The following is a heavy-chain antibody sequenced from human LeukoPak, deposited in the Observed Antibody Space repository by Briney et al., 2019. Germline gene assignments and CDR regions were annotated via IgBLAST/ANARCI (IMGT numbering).Heavy chain of an antibody. J-gene: IGHJ4*02. V-gene: IGHV3-30*02. CDR3: AKDGAVAGTGWGYYFDY. Sequence: GGSLRLSCAASRFTFSSYGMHWVRQAPGKGLEWVAFIRYDGSNKYYADSVKGRVTISRDNSKNTLYLQVNSLRAEDTAVYYCAKDGAVAGTGWGYYFDYWGQGTLVTVSS. CDR1: RFTFSSYG. CDR2: IRYDGSNK. D-gene: IGHD6-19*01.